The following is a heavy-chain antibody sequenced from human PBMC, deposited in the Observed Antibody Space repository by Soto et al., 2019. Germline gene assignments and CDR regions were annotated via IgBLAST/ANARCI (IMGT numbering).Heavy chain of an antibody. D-gene: IGHD5-12*01. V-gene: IGHV1-8*02. J-gene: IGHJ6*03. CDR3: ARVATSDYYYMDV. CDR1: GYSFTSNG. Sequence: ASVKVSCKASGYSFTSNGISWVRQATGQGLEWMGWMSANRGNTGYAQKLQGRVTMTRNTSISTAYMELRSLRSEDTAVYYCARVATSDYYYMDVWGKGTTVTVSS. CDR2: MSANRGNT.